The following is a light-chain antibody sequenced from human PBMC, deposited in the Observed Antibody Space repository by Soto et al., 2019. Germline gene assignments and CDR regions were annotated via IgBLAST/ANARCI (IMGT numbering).Light chain of an antibody. CDR1: QSVSSN. CDR3: QQYNNWPPVT. J-gene: IGKJ1*01. Sequence: EIMLSQSPATLSVSPGERATLSCRASQSVSSNLAWYQQKPGQAPRLLIYGASTRATGIPARFSGSGSGTEFTLTISSLQSEDFAVYYCQQYNNWPPVTFGQGTKVDI. CDR2: GAS. V-gene: IGKV3-15*01.